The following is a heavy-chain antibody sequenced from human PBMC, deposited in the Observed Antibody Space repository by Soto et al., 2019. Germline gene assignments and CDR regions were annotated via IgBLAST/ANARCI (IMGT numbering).Heavy chain of an antibody. CDR3: TTDYPRITMVRWWYYGMDV. Sequence: GGSLRLSCAASGFTFSNAWMNWVRQAPGKGLEWVGRIKSKTEGGTTDYAAPVKGRFTISRDDSKNTLYLQMNSLKTEDTAVYYCTTDYPRITMVRWWYYGMDVWGQGTTVTVSS. J-gene: IGHJ6*02. V-gene: IGHV3-15*07. CDR2: IKSKTEGGTT. CDR1: GFTFSNAW. D-gene: IGHD3-10*01.